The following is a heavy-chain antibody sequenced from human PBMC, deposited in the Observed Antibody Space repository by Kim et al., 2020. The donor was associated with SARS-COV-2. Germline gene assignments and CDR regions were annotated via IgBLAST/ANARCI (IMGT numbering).Heavy chain of an antibody. D-gene: IGHD4-17*01. Sequence: YADSVKGRFTISRDNSKNTLYLQMNSLRAEDTAVYYCARDGYGDYGAFDYWGQGTLVTVSS. V-gene: IGHV3-33*01. J-gene: IGHJ4*02. CDR3: ARDGYGDYGAFDY.